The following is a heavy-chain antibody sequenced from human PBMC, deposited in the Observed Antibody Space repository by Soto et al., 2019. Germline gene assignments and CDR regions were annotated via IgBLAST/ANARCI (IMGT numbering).Heavy chain of an antibody. V-gene: IGHV4-31*03. J-gene: IGHJ6*02. CDR1: GGSVNNANYF. Sequence: QVRLEESGPGLVKPSETLSLICSVSGGSVNNANYFWNWIRHHPENGLEWIGYIYYSGSTRYNPYFKTRATVSIDTSKNQFSLRLNSVTVADTAVYFCARDADYGGSRGGMDVWGRGTTVTVSS. CDR3: ARDADYGGSRGGMDV. CDR2: IYYSGST. D-gene: IGHD4-17*01.